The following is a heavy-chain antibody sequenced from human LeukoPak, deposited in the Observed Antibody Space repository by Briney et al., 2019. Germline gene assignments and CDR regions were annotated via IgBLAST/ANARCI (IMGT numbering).Heavy chain of an antibody. D-gene: IGHD3-3*01. CDR1: GFTFSSYG. V-gene: IGHV3-30*02. CDR3: AKAEYYDFWSGYGGLDY. J-gene: IGHJ4*02. Sequence: GGSLRLSCAASGFTFSSYGMHWVRQAPGKGLGWVAFIRYDGSNKYYADSVKGRFTISRDNSKNTLYLQMNSLRAEDTAVYYCAKAEYYDFWSGYGGLDYWGQGTLVTVSS. CDR2: IRYDGSNK.